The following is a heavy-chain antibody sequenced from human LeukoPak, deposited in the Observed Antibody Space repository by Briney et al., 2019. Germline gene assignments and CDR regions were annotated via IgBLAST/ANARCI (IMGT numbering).Heavy chain of an antibody. CDR3: TTDRARRVPAYAESLDY. V-gene: IGHV3-15*01. CDR2: IKSKTDGGTT. CDR1: GFTFSSYG. D-gene: IGHD1-1*01. J-gene: IGHJ4*02. Sequence: PGGSLRLSCAASGFTFSSYGMHWVRQAPGKGLEWVGRIKSKTDGGTTDYAAPVKGRFTISRDDSKNTLYLQMNSLKTEDTAVYYCTTDRARRVPAYAESLDYWGQGTLVTVSS.